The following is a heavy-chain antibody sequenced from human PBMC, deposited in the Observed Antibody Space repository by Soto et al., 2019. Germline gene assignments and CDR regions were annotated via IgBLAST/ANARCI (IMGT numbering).Heavy chain of an antibody. V-gene: IGHV4-34*01. CDR3: ARSLPGRIEKQWLPSKQYYFDY. J-gene: IGHJ4*02. CDR2: INHSGST. D-gene: IGHD6-19*01. Sequence: SETLSLTCAVYGGSFSGYYWSWIRQPPGKGLEWIGEINHSGSTNYNPSLKSRVTISVDTSKNQFSLKLSSVTAADTAVYYCARSLPGRIEKQWLPSKQYYFDYWGQGTLVTVSS. CDR1: GGSFSGYY.